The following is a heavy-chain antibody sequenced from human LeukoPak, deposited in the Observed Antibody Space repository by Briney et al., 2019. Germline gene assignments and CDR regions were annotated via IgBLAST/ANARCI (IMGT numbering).Heavy chain of an antibody. J-gene: IGHJ4*02. CDR3: ARVGGPGSFDY. CDR2: INYNGDT. D-gene: IGHD2-15*01. CDR1: GGSISSFY. Sequence: KPSETLSLTCTVSGGSISSFYWSWIRQPPGKGLEWIGYINYNGDTHCNPSLKGPVTISVDTSKNQFSLKLSSVTAADTAVYFCARVGGPGSFDYWGQGTLVTVSS. V-gene: IGHV4-59*01.